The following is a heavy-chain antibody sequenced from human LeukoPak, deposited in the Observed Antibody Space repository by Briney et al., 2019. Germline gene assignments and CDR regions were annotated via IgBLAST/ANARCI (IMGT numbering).Heavy chain of an antibody. Sequence: SETLSLTCAVYGGSFSGYYWSWIRQPPGNGLEWIGEINHSGSTNYNPSLKSRVTISVDTSKNQFSLKLSSVTAADTAVYYCARVRYSSGWYGALFDYWGQGTLVTVSS. CDR2: INHSGST. D-gene: IGHD6-19*01. J-gene: IGHJ4*02. CDR3: ARVRYSSGWYGALFDY. CDR1: GGSFSGYY. V-gene: IGHV4-34*01.